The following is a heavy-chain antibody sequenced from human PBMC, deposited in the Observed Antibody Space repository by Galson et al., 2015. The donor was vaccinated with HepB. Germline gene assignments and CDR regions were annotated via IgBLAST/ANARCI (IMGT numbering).Heavy chain of an antibody. CDR2: IIPIFGTA. Sequence: SVKVSCKASGGTFSSYAISWVRQAPGQGLEWMGGIIPIFGTANYAQKFQGRVTITADESTSTAYMELSSLRSEDTAVYYCASAGPAYSGSYVDYYYYMDVWGKGTTLTVSS. V-gene: IGHV1-69*13. J-gene: IGHJ6*03. D-gene: IGHD1-26*01. CDR1: GGTFSSYA. CDR3: ASAGPAYSGSYVDYYYYMDV.